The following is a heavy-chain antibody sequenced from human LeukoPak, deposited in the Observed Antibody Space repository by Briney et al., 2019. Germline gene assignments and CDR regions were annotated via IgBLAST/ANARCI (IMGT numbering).Heavy chain of an antibody. Sequence: SETLSITCTVPGGSISSYYWSWIRQPAGKGLEWIGRIYTSGSTNYNPSLKSRVTMSVDTSKNQFSLKLSSVTAADTAVYYCARGRVVRGYNWFDPWGQGTLVTVSS. CDR2: IYTSGST. CDR1: GGSISSYY. V-gene: IGHV4-4*07. D-gene: IGHD3-10*01. J-gene: IGHJ5*02. CDR3: ARGRVVRGYNWFDP.